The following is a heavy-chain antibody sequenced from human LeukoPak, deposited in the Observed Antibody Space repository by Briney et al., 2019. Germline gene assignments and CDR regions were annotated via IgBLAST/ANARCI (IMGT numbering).Heavy chain of an antibody. CDR2: INPDGNKV. CDR1: GLTFSNSW. V-gene: IGHV3-7*01. Sequence: TGGSLRLSCTAYGLTFSNSWMTWVRQTAGKELEWVATINPDGNKVDYVGSVRGRFTISRDNAKNSLYLQMSSLRAEDTAVFYCARDRGYTSFDYWGQGTLVAVSS. J-gene: IGHJ4*02. CDR3: ARDRGYTSFDY. D-gene: IGHD5-18*01.